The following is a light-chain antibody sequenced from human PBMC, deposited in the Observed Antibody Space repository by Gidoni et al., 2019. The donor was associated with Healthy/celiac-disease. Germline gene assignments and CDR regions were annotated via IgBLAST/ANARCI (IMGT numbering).Light chain of an antibody. V-gene: IGKV4-1*01. CDR1: QSVLYSSSNKNY. Sequence: DIVMTQSPDYLAVSLGERATINCKSSQSVLYSSSNKNYLAWYQQKPGQPPHLLIYWASTRETGVPDRFSGSGSGTDFTLAISSLQAEDVAVYYCQQYYTTPQTFGQGTKVEIK. J-gene: IGKJ1*01. CDR3: QQYYTTPQT. CDR2: WAS.